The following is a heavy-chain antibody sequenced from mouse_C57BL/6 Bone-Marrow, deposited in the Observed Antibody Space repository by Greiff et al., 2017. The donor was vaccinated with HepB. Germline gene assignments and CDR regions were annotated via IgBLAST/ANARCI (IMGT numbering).Heavy chain of an antibody. CDR2: IYPGGGYT. CDR1: GYTFTNYW. Sequence: QVQLQQPGAELVRPGTSVKMSCKASGYTFTNYWIGWAKQRPGHGLEWIGDIYPGGGYTNYNEKFKGKATLTADKSSSTAYMQFSSLTSEDSAIYYCAREGSWDWYFDYWGQGTTLTVSS. D-gene: IGHD4-1*01. J-gene: IGHJ2*01. V-gene: IGHV1-63*01. CDR3: AREGSWDWYFDY.